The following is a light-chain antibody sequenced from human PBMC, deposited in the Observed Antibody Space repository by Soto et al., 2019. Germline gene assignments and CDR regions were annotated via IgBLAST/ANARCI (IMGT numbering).Light chain of an antibody. Sequence: LTQSPGTLSLSPGERATLFCRASQSLSSSLAWYQQKSGQAPRLIIYGTSRRATGVPVRFSGSGSGTDFTLTISRLEPKDSAVYYCQQYGTSPYTFGQGTKLEIK. CDR1: QSLSSS. CDR3: QQYGTSPYT. J-gene: IGKJ2*01. CDR2: GTS. V-gene: IGKV3-20*01.